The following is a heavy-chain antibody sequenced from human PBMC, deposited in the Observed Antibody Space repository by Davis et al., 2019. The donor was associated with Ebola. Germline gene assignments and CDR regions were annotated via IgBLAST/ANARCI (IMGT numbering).Heavy chain of an antibody. J-gene: IGHJ4*02. CDR1: GGSFSGYY. V-gene: IGHV4-34*01. CDR3: ARHTRYCSSTSCYWTFDY. Sequence: SQTLSLTCAVSGGSFSGYYWSWIRQPPGKGLEWIGEINHSVSTNYNPSLKSRVTISVDTPKNQFYLKLSSVTAADTAVYYCARHTRYCSSTSCYWTFDYWGQGTLVTVSS. D-gene: IGHD2-2*01. CDR2: INHSVST.